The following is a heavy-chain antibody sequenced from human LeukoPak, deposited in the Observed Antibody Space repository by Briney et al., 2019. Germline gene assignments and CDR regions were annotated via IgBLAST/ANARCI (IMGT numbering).Heavy chain of an antibody. CDR3: ARVQFPEQQPGPGYYFDY. CDR1: GGSISSSTYY. V-gene: IGHV4-39*07. J-gene: IGHJ4*02. D-gene: IGHD6-13*01. Sequence: SETLSLTCTVSGGSISSSTYYWGWIRQPPGKGLEWIGSFYYSGSTYYNPSLKSRVTISVDTSKNKFSLKLSSVTAADTAVYYCARVQFPEQQPGPGYYFDYWGQGTLVTVSS. CDR2: FYYSGST.